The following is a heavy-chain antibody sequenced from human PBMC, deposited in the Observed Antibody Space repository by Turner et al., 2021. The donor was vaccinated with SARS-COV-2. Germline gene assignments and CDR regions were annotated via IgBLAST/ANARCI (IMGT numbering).Heavy chain of an antibody. Sequence: QVQLVQSGAEVKMPGSSVKVSCKAAGSTFSSYAISWERQVPGQGLEWRGRIIPILGIASNAQKFKGRVTIAADKSTSTDYMEMSSLRSEDTAVYYCARAMVRGVNAFAEYFQHWGQGTLVTDSS. CDR1: GSTFSSYA. D-gene: IGHD3-10*01. CDR3: ARAMVRGVNAFAEYFQH. J-gene: IGHJ1*01. V-gene: IGHV1-69*04. CDR2: IIPILGIA.